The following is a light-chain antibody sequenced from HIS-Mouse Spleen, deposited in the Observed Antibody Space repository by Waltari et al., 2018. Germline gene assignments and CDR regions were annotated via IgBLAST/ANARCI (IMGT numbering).Light chain of an antibody. CDR2: DVS. V-gene: IGLV2-14*03. J-gene: IGLJ3*02. CDR1: SSDVGGYHD. CDR3: SSYTSSSTYWV. Sequence: QSALTQPASVSGSPGQSVTISCTGTSSDVGGYHDISWYQQHPGKAPKLMIYDVSNRPSGVSNRFSGSKSGNTASLTISGLQAEDEADYYCSSYTSSSTYWVFGGGTKLTVL.